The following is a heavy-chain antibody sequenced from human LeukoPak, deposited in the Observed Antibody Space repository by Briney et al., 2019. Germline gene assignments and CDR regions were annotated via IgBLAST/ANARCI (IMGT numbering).Heavy chain of an antibody. D-gene: IGHD4-17*01. CDR2: IYSGGST. Sequence: GGSLTLACALSAFTVSSNYISWVRQPPGKWLEWVSVIYSGGSTYYADSVKGRFTISRHNSKNTLYLQMNSLRAQDTAVYYCERGTRDYGDYESDYWGQGTLVTVSS. CDR1: AFTVSSNY. V-gene: IGHV3-53*04. J-gene: IGHJ4*02. CDR3: ERGTRDYGDYESDY.